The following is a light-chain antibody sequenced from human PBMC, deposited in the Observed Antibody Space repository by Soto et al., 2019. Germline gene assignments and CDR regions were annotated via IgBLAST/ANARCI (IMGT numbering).Light chain of an antibody. J-gene: IGKJ5*01. V-gene: IGKV3-11*01. Sequence: EIVLTQPPATLSLSPGERATLSCRASQSVSSYLALYQQKPGQAPRLLIYEASNRATGIPARCSGSGAGTDFTLPSSSLEPEDSAVYYWQQRSNWLTFGQGTRLEIK. CDR3: QQRSNWLT. CDR1: QSVSSY. CDR2: EAS.